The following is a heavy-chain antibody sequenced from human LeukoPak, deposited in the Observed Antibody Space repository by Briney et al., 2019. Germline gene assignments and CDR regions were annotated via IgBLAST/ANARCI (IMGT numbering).Heavy chain of an antibody. V-gene: IGHV3-72*01. CDR2: IRKKTNGYTT. CDR1: GFTFSDHY. CDR3: ARDARHLYSSGWRDEYYFDY. Sequence: GGSLRLSCAASGFTFSDHYMEWVRQAPGKGLEWVGRIRKKTNGYTTEYAASVKGRFTISRDDSKNSLYLQMNSLRAEDTAVYYCARDARHLYSSGWRDEYYFDYWGQGTLVTVSS. D-gene: IGHD6-19*01. J-gene: IGHJ4*02.